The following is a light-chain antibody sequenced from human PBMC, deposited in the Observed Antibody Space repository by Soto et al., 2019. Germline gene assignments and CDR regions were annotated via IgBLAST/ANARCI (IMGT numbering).Light chain of an antibody. Sequence: DIHMTQSPSTLSASVGDRVTITCRASQSISSWLAWYQQKPGRAPKLLIYAASTLQSGVPSRFSGSGSGTDFTLTISGLQPEDLATYYCQSYNTARPTFGQGTRLEIK. CDR2: AAS. CDR1: QSISSW. J-gene: IGKJ5*01. CDR3: QSYNTARPT. V-gene: IGKV1-27*01.